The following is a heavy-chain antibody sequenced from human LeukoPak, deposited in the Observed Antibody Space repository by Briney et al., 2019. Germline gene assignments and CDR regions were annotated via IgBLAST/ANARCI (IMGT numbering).Heavy chain of an antibody. CDR1: GGTFSSYA. J-gene: IGHJ4*02. D-gene: IGHD6-13*01. V-gene: IGHV1-69*13. CDR2: IIPIFGTA. Sequence: AASVKVSCKASGGTFSSYAISWVRQAPGQGLEWMGGIIPIFGTANYAQKFQGRVTITADESTSTAYMELSSLRSEDTAVYYCARGVAAAEDYWGQGTLVTVSS. CDR3: ARGVAAAEDY.